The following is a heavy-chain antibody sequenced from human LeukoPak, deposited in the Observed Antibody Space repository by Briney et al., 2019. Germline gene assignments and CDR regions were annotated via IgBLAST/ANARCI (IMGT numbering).Heavy chain of an antibody. CDR2: IIPIFGIA. CDR3: ARGGRITMIVVVPTSFDY. Sequence: SVKVSCKASGGTFSSYAISWVRQAPGQGLEWMGRIIPIFGIANYAQKFQGRVTITADKSTSTAYMELSSLRSEDTAVYYCARGGRITMIVVVPTSFDYWGQGTLVTVSS. D-gene: IGHD3-22*01. J-gene: IGHJ4*02. V-gene: IGHV1-69*04. CDR1: GGTFSSYA.